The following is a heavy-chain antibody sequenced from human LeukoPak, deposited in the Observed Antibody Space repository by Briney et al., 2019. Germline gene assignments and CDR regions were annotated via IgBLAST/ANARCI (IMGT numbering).Heavy chain of an antibody. J-gene: IGHJ4*02. CDR1: GFTFSSYW. CDR2: IKQDGSEK. V-gene: IGHV3-7*01. D-gene: IGHD3-16*01. CDR3: TTFRDVWGSYVVNY. Sequence: PGGSLRLSCAASGFTFSSYWMSWVRQAPGKGLEWVANIKQDGSEKYYVDSVKGRFTISRDNAKNSLYLQMNSLRAEDTAVYYCTTFRDVWGSYVVNYWGQGTLVTVSS.